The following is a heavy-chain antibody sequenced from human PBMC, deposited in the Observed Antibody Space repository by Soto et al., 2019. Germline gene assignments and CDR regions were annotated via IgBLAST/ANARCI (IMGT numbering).Heavy chain of an antibody. J-gene: IGHJ4*02. CDR3: ARVSRVRGVFRNHFAY. D-gene: IGHD3-10*01. V-gene: IGHV4-30-2*01. CDR1: GGSIGSGGYS. CDR2: IYHSGST. Sequence: ASETLSLTCAVSGGSIGSGGYSWSWIRQPPGKGLEWIGYIYHSGSTYYNPSLKSRVTISVDRSKNQFSLKLSSVTAADTAVYYCARVSRVRGVFRNHFAYWGQGTLVIVSS.